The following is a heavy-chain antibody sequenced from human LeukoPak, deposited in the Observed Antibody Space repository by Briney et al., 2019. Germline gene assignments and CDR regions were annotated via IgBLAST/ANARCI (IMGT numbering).Heavy chain of an antibody. J-gene: IGHJ6*03. CDR3: ARLHWDSGYYYYYMDV. CDR2: VNYSGST. V-gene: IGHV4-39*01. Sequence: SETLSLTCTVSGGSISSNGYYWGWIRQPPGRGLEWIGSVNYSGSTDYNPSLKSRVTISVDTSTNQFSLKLSSVTATDTAVYYCARLHWDSGYYYYYMDVWGKGTTVTVSS. D-gene: IGHD3-10*01. CDR1: GGSISSNGYY.